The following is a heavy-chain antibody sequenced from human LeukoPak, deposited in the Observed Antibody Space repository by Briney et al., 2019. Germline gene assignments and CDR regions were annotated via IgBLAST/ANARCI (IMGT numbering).Heavy chain of an antibody. CDR3: ARGCQLELRWYNWFDP. J-gene: IGHJ5*02. CDR1: GGSISSSSYY. D-gene: IGHD1-7*01. CDR2: IYYSGST. V-gene: IGHV4-39*01. Sequence: SETLSLTCTVSGGSISSSSYYRGWIRQPPGKGLEWIGSIYYSGSTYYNPPLKSRVTISVDTSKNQFSLKLSSVTAADTAVYYCARGCQLELRWYNWFDPWGQGTLVTVSS.